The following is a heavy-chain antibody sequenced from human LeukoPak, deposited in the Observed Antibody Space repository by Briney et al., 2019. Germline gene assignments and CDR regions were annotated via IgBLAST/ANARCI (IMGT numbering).Heavy chain of an antibody. V-gene: IGHV4-59*01. CDR3: ARDGYSGNDGL. CDR2: IYHSGST. J-gene: IGHJ4*02. CDR1: GFTFSSYA. D-gene: IGHD5-12*01. Sequence: GSLRLSCAASGFTFSSYAMSWIRQPPGKGLEWIGYIYHSGSTKYNPSLKSRVTISVDTSKNQFSLKLSSVTAADTAVYYCARDGYSGNDGLWGQGTLVTVSS.